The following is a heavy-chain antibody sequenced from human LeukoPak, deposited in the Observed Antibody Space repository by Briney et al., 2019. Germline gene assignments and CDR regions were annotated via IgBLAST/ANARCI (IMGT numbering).Heavy chain of an antibody. J-gene: IGHJ4*02. CDR3: AREQLGIDY. Sequence: PGGSLRLSCAASGFTFSSYSMNWVRQAPGKGLEWVSYISSSSSTIYYADSVKGRFTISRDNAKNSLYLQMNSLRAEDTAVYYCAREQLGIDYWGQGTLVTVSS. CDR2: ISSSSSTI. CDR1: GFTFSSYS. D-gene: IGHD6-6*01. V-gene: IGHV3-48*04.